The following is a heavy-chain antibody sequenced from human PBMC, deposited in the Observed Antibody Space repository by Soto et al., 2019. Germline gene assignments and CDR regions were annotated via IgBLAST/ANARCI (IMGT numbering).Heavy chain of an antibody. CDR3: MTRGYPSKSLDF. CDR1: GYIFTGSF. J-gene: IGHJ4*03. CDR2: MTPRSGNT. Sequence: ASVKVSCKTSGYIFTGSFIHWVRQTPGQGLQWLGRMTPRSGNTKYEQTLQGRVTLTRDTSTSTAYMELSGLRSDDTALYYCMTRGYPSKSLDFWGQATLVTVSS. D-gene: IGHD5-18*01. V-gene: IGHV1-2*06.